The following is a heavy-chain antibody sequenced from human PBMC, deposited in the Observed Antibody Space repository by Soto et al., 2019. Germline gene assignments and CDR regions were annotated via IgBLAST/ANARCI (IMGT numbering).Heavy chain of an antibody. V-gene: IGHV1-69*13. CDR3: VRDSGAKLSSS. J-gene: IGHJ4*02. D-gene: IGHD6-13*01. Sequence: SVKVSCKASGGTFSSYRINWVRQAPGQGLEWVGEIVPIYRTADYAQKFQGRVTITADESARTSYMELRSLKSQDTAVYYCVRDSGAKLSSSWGQGTLVTVSS. CDR2: IVPIYRTA. CDR1: GGTFSSYR.